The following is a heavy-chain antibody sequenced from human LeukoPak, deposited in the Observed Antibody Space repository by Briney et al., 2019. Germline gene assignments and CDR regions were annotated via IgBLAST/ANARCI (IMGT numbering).Heavy chain of an antibody. CDR2: VSGGGGPSIL. D-gene: IGHD5-24*01. CDR1: GFTFSSYA. CDR3: AHGGGSQFHA. V-gene: IGHV3-23*01. Sequence: GGSLRLSCAASGFTFSSYAMSWVRQAPGKGLEWVSTVSGGGGPSILYYADSVKGRLTISRDNSKNTIYLQMNSLRADDTAIYHCAHGGGSQFHAGGQGTLVVVSS. J-gene: IGHJ4*02.